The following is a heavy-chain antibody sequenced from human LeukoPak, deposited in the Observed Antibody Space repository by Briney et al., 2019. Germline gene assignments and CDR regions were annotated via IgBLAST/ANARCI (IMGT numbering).Heavy chain of an antibody. CDR3: ARDGDHYDFWSGYYTN. Sequence: GGSLRLSCAASGFTFSSYWMSWVRQAPGKGLEWVANIKQDGSEKYYVDSVKGRFTISRDNAKNSLYLQMNSLRAEDTAVYYCARDGDHYDFWSGYYTNWGQGTLVTVSS. V-gene: IGHV3-7*03. D-gene: IGHD3-3*01. CDR2: IKQDGSEK. CDR1: GFTFSSYW. J-gene: IGHJ4*02.